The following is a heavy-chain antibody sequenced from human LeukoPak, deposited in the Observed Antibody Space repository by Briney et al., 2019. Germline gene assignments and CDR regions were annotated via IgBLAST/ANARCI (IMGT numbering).Heavy chain of an antibody. D-gene: IGHD1-1*01. CDR2: INRDGSER. CDR3: ARRTAMNV. Sequence: PGGSLRLSCAASGFTFSNYWMTWVRQAPGKGLEWVANINRDGSERYYVDSVKGRFTISRDDAKSSLYLQMSTLRAKDAAVYYGARRTAMNVWGQGTTVIVFS. J-gene: IGHJ6*02. V-gene: IGHV3-7*01. CDR1: GFTFSNYW.